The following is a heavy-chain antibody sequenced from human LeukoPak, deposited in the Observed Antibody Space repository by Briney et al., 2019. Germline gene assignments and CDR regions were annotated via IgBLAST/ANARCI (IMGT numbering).Heavy chain of an antibody. J-gene: IGHJ6*02. CDR1: GGSISSYY. Sequence: SETLSLTCTVSGGSISSYYWSWIRQPPGKGLEWIGYIYYSGSTNYNPSLKSRVTISVDTSKNQFSLKLSSVTAADTAVYYCARDRGQWLDTGFDYGMDVWGQGTTVTVSS. CDR2: IYYSGST. CDR3: ARDRGQWLDTGFDYGMDV. V-gene: IGHV4-59*01. D-gene: IGHD6-19*01.